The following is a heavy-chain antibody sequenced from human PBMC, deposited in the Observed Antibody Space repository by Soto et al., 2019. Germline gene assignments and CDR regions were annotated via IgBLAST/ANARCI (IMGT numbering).Heavy chain of an antibody. D-gene: IGHD2-2*01. J-gene: IGHJ5*01. CDR1: GGSISYYY. CDR2: IFNNGST. V-gene: IGHV4-59*01. Sequence: SETLSLTGTISGGSISYYYWSWIRQPPGKGLEWIGYIFNNGSTNYNPSLKSRVTISVDTSKNQFSLKLNSVTAADTAVYYCAKEHGYCCTSSCYAGRALDSSGQGAVVTGSS. CDR3: AKEHGYCCTSSCYAGRALDS.